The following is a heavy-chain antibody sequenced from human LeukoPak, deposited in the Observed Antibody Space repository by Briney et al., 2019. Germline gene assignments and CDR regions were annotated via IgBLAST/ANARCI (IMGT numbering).Heavy chain of an antibody. J-gene: IGHJ2*01. CDR3: AKPRAMTTGVGRYFDL. CDR1: GFTFTSYA. Sequence: GGSLRLSCAASGFTFTSYAMSWIRQAPGKGLEWVSAISGGGENTYYGDSVKGRFTISRDNSKNTLYLQMNSLRAEDTATYYCAKPRAMTTGVGRYFDLWGRGTLVTVSS. D-gene: IGHD1-1*01. V-gene: IGHV3-23*01. CDR2: ISGGGENT.